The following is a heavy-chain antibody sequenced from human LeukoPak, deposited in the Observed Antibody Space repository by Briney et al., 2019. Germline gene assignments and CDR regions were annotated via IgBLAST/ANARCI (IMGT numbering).Heavy chain of an antibody. CDR1: GFTFSSYA. D-gene: IGHD2-15*01. CDR3: AKGVAGYCGGGSCYPFDY. Sequence: GGSLRLSCAASGFTFSSYAMSWVRQAPGKGLQWVSIIGGSGGDTYYADSVKGRFTISRDNSKNTLYLQMESLRAEDTAVYFCAKGVAGYCGGGSCYPFDYWGQGTLVTGSS. CDR2: IGGSGGDT. J-gene: IGHJ4*02. V-gene: IGHV3-23*01.